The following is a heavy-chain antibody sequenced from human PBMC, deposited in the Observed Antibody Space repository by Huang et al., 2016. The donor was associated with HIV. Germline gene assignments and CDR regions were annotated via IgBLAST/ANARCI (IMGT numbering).Heavy chain of an antibody. CDR3: ARIRVVRGVLPFYYMDV. D-gene: IGHD3-10*01. J-gene: IGHJ6*03. Sequence: QVTLRESGPALVKPTQTLTLTCTFSGFSLSVSGMSVSWIRQPPGKALEWLARIDWDDDKHYRPSLKTRLTVSRDTSKNQVVLKMTNLDPVDTDTYYCARIRVVRGVLPFYYMDVWGKGTTVTVSS. CDR1: GFSLSVSGMS. CDR2: IDWDDDK. V-gene: IGHV2-70*15.